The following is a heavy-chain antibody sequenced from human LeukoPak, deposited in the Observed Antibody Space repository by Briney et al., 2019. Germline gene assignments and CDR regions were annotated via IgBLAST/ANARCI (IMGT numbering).Heavy chain of an antibody. Sequence: ASETLSLTCAVYGGSFSGYYWSWIRQPPGKGLEWIGEINHSGSTNYNPSLKSRVTISVDTSKNQFSLKLSSVTAADTAVYYCARGGYRTQYCSGGSCYSRPFGYWGQGTLVTVSS. D-gene: IGHD2-15*01. CDR3: ARGGYRTQYCSGGSCYSRPFGY. V-gene: IGHV4-34*01. CDR2: INHSGST. CDR1: GGSFSGYY. J-gene: IGHJ4*02.